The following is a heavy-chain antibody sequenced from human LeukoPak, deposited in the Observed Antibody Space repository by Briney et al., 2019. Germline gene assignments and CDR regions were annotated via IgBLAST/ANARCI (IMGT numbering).Heavy chain of an antibody. Sequence: QPGGSLRLSCAASEFLFSSYAMNWVRQAPGKGLEWVSVIGASGSSAYYADSVKGRFTISRDNCKTTLYLQMNSLRAEDTAVYCARGLSSVNDAFDIWGQGTMVTVSS. D-gene: IGHD3-10*01. CDR2: IGASGSSA. V-gene: IGHV3-23*01. CDR1: EFLFSSYA. CDR3: RGLSSVNDAFDI. J-gene: IGHJ3*02.